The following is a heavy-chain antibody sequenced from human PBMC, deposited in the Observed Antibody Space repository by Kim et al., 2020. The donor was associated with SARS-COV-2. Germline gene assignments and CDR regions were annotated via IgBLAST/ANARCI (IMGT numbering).Heavy chain of an antibody. CDR2: ISPRGANT. Sequence: GGSLRLSCAASGFTFRDYAMTWVRQAPGQGLECIASISPRGANTHYADSVKGRFAISRDNSKNTLYLQMNSLRVGDTAIYYCANFHDRTWGYQYYFDHWG. J-gene: IGHJ4*01. D-gene: IGHD2-2*01. CDR3: ANFHDRTWGYQYYFDH. V-gene: IGHV3-23*01. CDR1: GFTFRDYA.